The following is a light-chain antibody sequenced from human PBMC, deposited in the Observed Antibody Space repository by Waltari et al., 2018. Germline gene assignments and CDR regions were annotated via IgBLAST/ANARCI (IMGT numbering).Light chain of an antibody. Sequence: IVLTQSPGTLSLSPGERATLSCRASQSVNRALTWDQLKPGQAPRLLIYGASNRATGIPDRFSGSGSGTDFSLTISRLEAEDVAVYYCQHFVRLPVTFGQGTKVEIK. CDR3: QHFVRLPVT. CDR1: QSVNRA. CDR2: GAS. V-gene: IGKV3-20*01. J-gene: IGKJ1*01.